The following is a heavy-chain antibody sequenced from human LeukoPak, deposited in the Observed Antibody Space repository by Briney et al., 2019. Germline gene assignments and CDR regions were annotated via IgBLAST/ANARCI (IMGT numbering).Heavy chain of an antibody. Sequence: SETLSLTCTVSGYSISSGYYWGWIRQPPGKGLEWIGSIYHSGSTYYNPSLKSRVTISVDTSKNQFSLKLSSVTAADTAVCYCAREGGPQDYWGQGTLVTVSS. J-gene: IGHJ4*02. CDR3: AREGGPQDY. V-gene: IGHV4-38-2*02. CDR1: GYSISSGYY. D-gene: IGHD3-16*01. CDR2: IYHSGST.